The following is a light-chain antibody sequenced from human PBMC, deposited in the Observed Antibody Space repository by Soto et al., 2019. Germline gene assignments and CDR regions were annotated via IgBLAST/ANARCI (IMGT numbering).Light chain of an antibody. V-gene: IGLV1-44*01. CDR1: SSNIGSNT. J-gene: IGLJ2*01. Sequence: QSVLTQPPSASGTPGPGVTISCSGSSSNIGSNTVNWYQQLPGTAPKLLIYSNNQRPSGVPDRFSGSKSGTSASLAISGLQSEDEDDYYCAAWDDSLNGHVVFGGGTKVTVL. CDR2: SNN. CDR3: AAWDDSLNGHVV.